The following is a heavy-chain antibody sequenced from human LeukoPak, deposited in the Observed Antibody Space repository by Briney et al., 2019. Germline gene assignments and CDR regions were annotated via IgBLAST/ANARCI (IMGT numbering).Heavy chain of an antibody. Sequence: EASVKVSCKASGYTFTSYYMHWVRQAPGQGLEWMGIINPSGGSTNYAQKFQDRVTMTSDTSASTGYMELSSRRSDDTAVYYCTRGNSGWPGCSHYWGQGTLVTVSS. D-gene: IGHD6-19*01. V-gene: IGHV1-46*01. J-gene: IGHJ4*02. CDR2: INPSGGST. CDR1: GYTFTSYY. CDR3: TRGNSGWPGCSHY.